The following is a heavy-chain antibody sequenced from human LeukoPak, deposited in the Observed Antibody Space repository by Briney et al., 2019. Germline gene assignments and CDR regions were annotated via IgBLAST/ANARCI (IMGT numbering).Heavy chain of an antibody. CDR1: GYTFSNFG. V-gene: IGHV1-2*02. Sequence: ASVRVSCKTSGYTFSNFGINWVRQAPGQGLEWMGWISGNSGGTNYAQKFQGRVTMTRDTSISTAYMELSRLRSDDTAVYYCARVGVMVRGVISNRYNWFDPWGQGTLITVSS. CDR2: ISGNSGGT. J-gene: IGHJ5*02. CDR3: ARVGVMVRGVISNRYNWFDP. D-gene: IGHD3-10*01.